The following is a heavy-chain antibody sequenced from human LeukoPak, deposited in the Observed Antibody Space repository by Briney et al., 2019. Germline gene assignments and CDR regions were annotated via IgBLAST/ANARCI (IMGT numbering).Heavy chain of an antibody. CDR2: ISSSSSTI. CDR1: GFTFSSYS. D-gene: IGHD4-17*01. J-gene: IGHJ5*02. CDR3: ARDRRDYGDYVGVWWFDP. Sequence: GGSLRLSCAASGFTFSSYSMNWVRQAPARGLEWVSYISSSSSTIYYADSVKGRFTISRDNAKNSLSLQMNSLRAEDTAVYYCARDRRDYGDYVGVWWFDPWGQGTLVTVSS. V-gene: IGHV3-48*01.